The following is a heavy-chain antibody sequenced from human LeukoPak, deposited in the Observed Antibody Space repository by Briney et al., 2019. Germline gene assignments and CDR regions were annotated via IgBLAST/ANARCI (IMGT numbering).Heavy chain of an antibody. CDR1: GWYFSGYY. Sequence: KPSETLSLTCAVYGWYFSGYYWSWIRQPPGKGLEWIGEINHSGSTNYNPSLKSRVTISVDTSKNQFSLKLSSVTAADTAVYYCASNDSSGRYYYYGMDVWGQGTTVTVSS. D-gene: IGHD3-22*01. J-gene: IGHJ6*02. CDR3: ASNDSSGRYYYYGMDV. V-gene: IGHV4-34*01. CDR2: INHSGST.